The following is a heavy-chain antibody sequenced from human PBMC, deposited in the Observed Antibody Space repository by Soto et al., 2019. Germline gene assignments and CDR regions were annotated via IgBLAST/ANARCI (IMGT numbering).Heavy chain of an antibody. CDR3: AAGNSVYDLGAFDL. CDR1: GFTFTSSV. J-gene: IGHJ3*01. Sequence: QMQLVQSGPEVKKPGTSVKVSCKASGFTFTSSVMLWVRQARGQLLEWIGWIVVGSGNTNYAQKLQERVIITRDMSTSPTYMELTSLRSEDTAVYYCAAGNSVYDLGAFDLWGQGTMVTVSS. V-gene: IGHV1-58*02. D-gene: IGHD5-12*01. CDR2: IVVGSGNT.